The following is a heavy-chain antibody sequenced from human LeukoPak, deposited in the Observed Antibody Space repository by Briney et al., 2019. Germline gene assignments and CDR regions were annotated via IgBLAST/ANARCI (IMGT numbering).Heavy chain of an antibody. CDR3: ARENIEQWPAFDY. CDR1: GYTLTGYY. Sequence: ASVKVSCKASGYTLTGYYMHWVQQAPGQGPEWMGWINGNSGGTKYAQKFEGRVTMTSDTSTSTVQMDLGTLRSDDTAVYYCARENIEQWPAFDYWGQGTPVTVSS. V-gene: IGHV1-2*02. D-gene: IGHD1/OR15-1a*01. J-gene: IGHJ4*02. CDR2: INGNSGGT.